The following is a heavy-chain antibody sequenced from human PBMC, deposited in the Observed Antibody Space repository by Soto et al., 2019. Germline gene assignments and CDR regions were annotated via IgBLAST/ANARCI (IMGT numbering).Heavy chain of an antibody. Sequence: QVQLVQSGAEVKKPGASVKVSCKASGYTFTSYDIHWVRRATGQGPEWMGWMNPYSGNTVYEQKFQGRVTMTRNTSMSTAYMELSSLRSEDTAVYYCARTRFGAVAGTWGQGTLVTVSS. CDR1: GYTFTSYD. J-gene: IGHJ5*02. CDR2: MNPYSGNT. CDR3: ARTRFGAVAGT. D-gene: IGHD6-19*01. V-gene: IGHV1-8*01.